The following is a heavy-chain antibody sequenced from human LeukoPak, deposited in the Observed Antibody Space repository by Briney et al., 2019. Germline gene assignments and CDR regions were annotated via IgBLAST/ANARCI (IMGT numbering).Heavy chain of an antibody. J-gene: IGHJ3*02. CDR2: IIPILDIA. V-gene: IGHV1-69*02. Sequence: ASVKVSCKASGGTFSSYSISWVRQAPGQGLEWMGRIIPILDIANYAQKFQGRVTITADKSTSTPYMELNSLRSEDTAVYYCAKASGSYLDAFDIWGQGTMVTVSS. CDR1: GGTFSSYS. CDR3: AKASGSYLDAFDI. D-gene: IGHD1-26*01.